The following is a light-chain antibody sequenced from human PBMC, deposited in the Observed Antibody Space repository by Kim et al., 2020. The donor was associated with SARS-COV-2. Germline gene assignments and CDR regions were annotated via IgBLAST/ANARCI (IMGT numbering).Light chain of an antibody. CDR1: YSGNY. CDR3: QQYASSSYT. CDR2: GAS. Sequence: EIVLTQSPGTLSLSPGETATLSCRASYSGNYLAWYQQKPGQAPRLLIYGASRRAPGIPDRFSGSGSGTDFTLTISRLEPEDFAVYYCQQYASSSYTFGQGTKLEI. V-gene: IGKV3-20*01. J-gene: IGKJ2*01.